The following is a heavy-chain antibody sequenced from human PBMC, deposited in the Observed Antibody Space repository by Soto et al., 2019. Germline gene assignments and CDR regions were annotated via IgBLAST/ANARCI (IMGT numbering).Heavy chain of an antibody. CDR3: ARGDSTVSSVFDY. Sequence: SETLSLTCTVSGGPFGSGGYYWSWIRQEPGKGLEWIGYIYQNGDTSYNPSLKSRVTISADTSKTQFSLKLSSVTAADTAVYYCARGDSTVSSVFDYWGQGMLVTVSS. D-gene: IGHD4-17*01. CDR2: IYQNGDT. J-gene: IGHJ4*02. CDR1: GGPFGSGGYY. V-gene: IGHV4-31*03.